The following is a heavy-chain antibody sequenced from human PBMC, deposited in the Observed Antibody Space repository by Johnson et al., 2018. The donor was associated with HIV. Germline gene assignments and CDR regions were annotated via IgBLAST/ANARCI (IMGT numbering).Heavy chain of an antibody. V-gene: IGHV3-33*06. D-gene: IGHD6-13*01. Sequence: QVQLVESGGGVVQPGRSLRLSCAASGFTFSTYGMHWVRQAPGKGLEWVALIWYDGREKDYADSVKGRFTISRDNSKNTLYLERNSLRVEDTAVYYCAKVVTSSSSWQDDAFDIWGQGTVVTVSS. J-gene: IGHJ3*02. CDR3: AKVVTSSSSWQDDAFDI. CDR1: GFTFSTYG. CDR2: IWYDGREK.